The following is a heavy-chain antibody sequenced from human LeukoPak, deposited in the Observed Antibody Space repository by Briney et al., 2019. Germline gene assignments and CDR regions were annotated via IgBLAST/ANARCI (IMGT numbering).Heavy chain of an antibody. CDR1: GYSFTSYW. CDR3: ARHTPACSGGSCLFDY. J-gene: IGHJ4*02. CDR2: IYPGDSDT. V-gene: IGHV5-51*01. Sequence: GESLKISCKGSGYSFTSYWIGWVRQMPGKGLEWMGIIYPGDSDTRYSPSFQGQVTISADKSISTAYLRWSSLKASDTAMYYCARHTPACSGGSCLFDYWGQGTLVTVSS. D-gene: IGHD2-15*01.